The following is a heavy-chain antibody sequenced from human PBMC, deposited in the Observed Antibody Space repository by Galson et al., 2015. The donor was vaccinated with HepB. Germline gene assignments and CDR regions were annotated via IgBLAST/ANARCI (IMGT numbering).Heavy chain of an antibody. J-gene: IGHJ4*01. D-gene: IGHD6-19*01. CDR3: AAHIAVAGTTYSGFSYYFDY. Sequence: SVKVSCKVSGYTLTELSMHWVRQAPGNGLEWMGGFDPEDGETIYAQKFQGRVTITEDTSTDTAYMELSGLRSDDTAVFYCAAHIAVAGTTYSGFSYYFDYWGQGTQVTVSS. CDR2: FDPEDGET. CDR1: GYTLTELS. V-gene: IGHV1-24*01.